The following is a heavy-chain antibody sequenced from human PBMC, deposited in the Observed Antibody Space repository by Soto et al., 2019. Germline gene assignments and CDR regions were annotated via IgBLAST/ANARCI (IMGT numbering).Heavy chain of an antibody. CDR3: AKDRNNHYNTGGAFDI. V-gene: IGHV3-23*01. D-gene: IGHD1-1*01. J-gene: IGHJ3*02. CDR1: GGSISSGDYY. Sequence: ETLSLTCTVSGGSISSGDYYWSWIRQPPGKGLEWVSMIRNSGGSTYYAESVKGRFTISRDSSKNTLYLQMNSLRAEDTALYYCAKDRNNHYNTGGAFDIWGQGTMVTVSS. CDR2: IRNSGGST.